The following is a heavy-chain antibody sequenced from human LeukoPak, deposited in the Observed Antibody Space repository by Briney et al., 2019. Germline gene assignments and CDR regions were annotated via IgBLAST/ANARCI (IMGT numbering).Heavy chain of an antibody. D-gene: IGHD4-11*01. CDR1: GFTFSSYS. V-gene: IGHV3-21*01. CDR2: ISSSSSYI. CDR3: ARGSTVTTFFVY. Sequence: PGGSLRLSCAASGFTFSSYSMNWVRQAPGKGLEWVSFISSSSSYIYYADSVKGRFTISRDNAKNSLYLQMNSLRAEDTAVYYCARGSTVTTFFVYWGQGTLVTVSS. J-gene: IGHJ4*02.